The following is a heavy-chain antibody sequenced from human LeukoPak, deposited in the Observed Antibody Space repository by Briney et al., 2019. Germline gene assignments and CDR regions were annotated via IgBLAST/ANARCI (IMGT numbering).Heavy chain of an antibody. CDR2: ISSSGSTM. J-gene: IGHJ4*02. V-gene: IGHV3-48*03. CDR1: GFTFSTYE. Sequence: GGSLRLSCAASGFTFSTYEMHWVRQAPGKGLEWVSDISSSGSTMYYADSVKGRFTTSRDNAKNLLYLQMHSLRAEDTAVYYCSLLGVASPQDYWGQGTLVTVSS. CDR3: SLLGVASPQDY. D-gene: IGHD6-19*01.